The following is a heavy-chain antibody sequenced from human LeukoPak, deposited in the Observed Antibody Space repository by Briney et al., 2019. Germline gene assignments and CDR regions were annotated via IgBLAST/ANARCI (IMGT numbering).Heavy chain of an antibody. Sequence: SETLSLTCTVSGVSISSSNSYWCWIRQPPGKGLEWIGSIYYSGNTYYNASLKSQVSISIDTSKNQFSLRLTFVTAADTAVYYCARQTGSGLFILPGGQGTLVTVSS. D-gene: IGHD3/OR15-3a*01. J-gene: IGHJ4*02. CDR3: ARQTGSGLFILP. V-gene: IGHV4-39*01. CDR1: GVSISSSNSY. CDR2: IYYSGNT.